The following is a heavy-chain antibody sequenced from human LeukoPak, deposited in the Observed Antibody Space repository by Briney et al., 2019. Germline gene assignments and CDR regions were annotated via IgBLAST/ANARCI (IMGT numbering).Heavy chain of an antibody. D-gene: IGHD2-15*01. Sequence: GESLKISCKGSGYSFTTNWIGWARQMPGKGLEWMGIIYPSDSDTRYSPSFQGQVTISADKSISTAYLQWNSLKASDTAMYYCARPLYSRTAYYHYGVDVWGQGTTVTVSS. CDR1: GYSFTTNW. V-gene: IGHV5-51*01. J-gene: IGHJ6*02. CDR3: ARPLYSRTAYYHYGVDV. CDR2: IYPSDSDT.